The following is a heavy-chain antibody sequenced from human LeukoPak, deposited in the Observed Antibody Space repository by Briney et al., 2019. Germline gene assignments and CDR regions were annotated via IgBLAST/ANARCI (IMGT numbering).Heavy chain of an antibody. V-gene: IGHV3-11*04. CDR1: GFTFSDYY. CDR3: ARQDCSGGSCYLDF. D-gene: IGHD2-15*01. J-gene: IGHJ4*02. CDR2: ISSSGSTM. Sequence: KPGGSLRLSCAASGFTFSDYYMSWMRQAPGKGLEWVSYISSSGSTMYYADSVKGRFTISRDNAKNSLYLQMNSLRAEDTAVYYCARQDCSGGSCYLDFWGQGTLVTVSS.